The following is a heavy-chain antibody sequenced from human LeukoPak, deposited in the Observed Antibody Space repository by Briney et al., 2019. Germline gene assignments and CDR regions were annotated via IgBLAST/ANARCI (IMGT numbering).Heavy chain of an antibody. V-gene: IGHV4-30-2*01. CDR2: IYHSGST. CDR3: ARVAHNNDKFFDI. D-gene: IGHD3-9*01. CDR1: GGSISSGGYS. Sequence: PSETLSLTCAVSGGSISSGGYSWSWIRQPPGKGLEWIGYIYHSGSTYYNPSLKSRVTISVDRSKNQFSLKLSSVTAADTAVYYCARVAHNNDKFFDIWGQGTMVTVSS. J-gene: IGHJ3*02.